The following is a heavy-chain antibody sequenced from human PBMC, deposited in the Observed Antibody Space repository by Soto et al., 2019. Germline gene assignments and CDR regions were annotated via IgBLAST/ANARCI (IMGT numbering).Heavy chain of an antibody. CDR1: GGTFSSYA. V-gene: IGHV1-69*13. CDR3: ASSYYDFWSGYPESYNWFDP. CDR2: IIPIFGTA. D-gene: IGHD3-3*01. Sequence: SVKVSCKASGGTFSSYAISWVRQAPGQGLEWLGGIIPIFGTANYAQKFQGRVTITADESTSTAYMELSSLRSEDTAVYYCASSYYDFWSGYPESYNWFDPWGQGTLVTVSS. J-gene: IGHJ5*02.